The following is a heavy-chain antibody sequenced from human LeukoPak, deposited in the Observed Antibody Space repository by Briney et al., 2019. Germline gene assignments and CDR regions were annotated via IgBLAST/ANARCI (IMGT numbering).Heavy chain of an antibody. CDR3: ARGDTVTPDY. J-gene: IGHJ4*02. CDR2: IYYSGST. D-gene: IGHD4-11*01. Sequence: SETLSLTCTVSGGSISSSSYYWGWIRQPPGKGLEWIGSIYYSGSTYYNPSLKSRVTISVDTSKNQFTLKLSSVTAADTAVYYCARGDTVTPDYWGQGTLVTVSS. CDR1: GGSISSSSYY. V-gene: IGHV4-39*06.